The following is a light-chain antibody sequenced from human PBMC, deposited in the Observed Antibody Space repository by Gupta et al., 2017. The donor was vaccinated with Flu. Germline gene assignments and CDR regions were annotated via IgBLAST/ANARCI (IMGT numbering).Light chain of an antibody. CDR3: SSRDSSGHLWV. J-gene: IGLJ3*02. V-gene: IGLV3-19*01. CDR2: GKN. CDR1: SLRNFY. Sequence: SSELTQDPAVSVALGQTVKITCQGDSLRNFYAAWHQQKPGQAPILVIYGKNDRPSGIPDRFSGSNSGNTASLTITGAQAEDEADYFCSSRDSSGHLWVFGGGTKLTVV.